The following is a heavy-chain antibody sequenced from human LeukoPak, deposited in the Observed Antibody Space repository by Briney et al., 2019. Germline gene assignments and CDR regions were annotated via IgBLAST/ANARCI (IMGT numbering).Heavy chain of an antibody. J-gene: IGHJ5*02. CDR3: ARAGPRGTFNWFDP. CDR2: IYSGGST. D-gene: IGHD3-16*01. V-gene: IGHV3-66*01. CDR1: GFTVSTNY. Sequence: GGSLRLSCAASGFTVSTNYMSWVRQAPGKGLEWVSVIYSGGSTYYADSVKGRFTISRDNSKNTLYLQVNSLRAEDTAVYYCARAGPRGTFNWFDPCGQGTLVTVSS.